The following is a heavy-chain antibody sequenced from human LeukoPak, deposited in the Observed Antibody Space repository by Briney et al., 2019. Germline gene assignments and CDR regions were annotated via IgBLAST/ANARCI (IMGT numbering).Heavy chain of an antibody. CDR3: ARDYYYDSSGCPFDY. D-gene: IGHD3-22*01. V-gene: IGHV3-33*07. J-gene: IGHJ4*02. CDR1: GFYFSECG. Sequence: GGSLRLSCAASGFYFSECGMYRVRQTPGKGLEWVAFIMYDGSMKHYTQSVEGRFTISRDNSKNTLFLQMNSLRAEDTAVYYCARDYYYDSSGCPFDYWGQGTLVTVSS. CDR2: IMYDGSMK.